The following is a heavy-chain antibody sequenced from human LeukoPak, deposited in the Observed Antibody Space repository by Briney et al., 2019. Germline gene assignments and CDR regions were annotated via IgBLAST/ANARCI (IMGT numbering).Heavy chain of an antibody. J-gene: IGHJ4*02. CDR3: ARRVVVAAPYFDY. CDR1: GGSISSSNYY. CDR2: IYYSGST. V-gene: IGHV4-39*01. Sequence: PSETLSLTCTVSGGSISSSNYYWGWIRQPPGKGLEWIGSIYYSGSTYYNPSHKSRLTISVDTSKNQFSLKLSSVTAADTAVYYCARRVVVAAPYFDYWGQGTQVTVSS. D-gene: IGHD2-15*01.